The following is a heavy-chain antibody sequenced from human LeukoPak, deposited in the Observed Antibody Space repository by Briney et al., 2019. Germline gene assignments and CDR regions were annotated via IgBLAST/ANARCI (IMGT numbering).Heavy chain of an antibody. CDR1: GFTVSSNY. CDR2: IYSGGST. Sequence: GGSLRLSCAASGFTVSSNYMSWVRQAPGKGLEWVSVIYSGGSTYYADSVKGRFTISRDNSKSTLYIQMNSLRAEDTAVYYCAKGKLAYCGGDCYSPQDYWGQGTLVTVSS. D-gene: IGHD2-21*02. V-gene: IGHV3-53*01. J-gene: IGHJ4*02. CDR3: AKGKLAYCGGDCYSPQDY.